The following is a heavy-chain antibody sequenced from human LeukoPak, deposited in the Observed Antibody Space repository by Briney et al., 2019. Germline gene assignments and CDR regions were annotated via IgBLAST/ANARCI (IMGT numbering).Heavy chain of an antibody. Sequence: GGSLRLSCTASGFTFGDYAMSWVRQAPGKGLEWVGFITSKTYGATADYAASVKGRFTISRDDSKSIAYLQMNSLKSEDRAVYYCSRHIVGARTFFDYWGQGALVTVSS. CDR1: GFTFGDYA. CDR3: SRHIVGARTFFDY. D-gene: IGHD1-26*01. V-gene: IGHV3-49*04. J-gene: IGHJ4*02. CDR2: ITSKTYGATA.